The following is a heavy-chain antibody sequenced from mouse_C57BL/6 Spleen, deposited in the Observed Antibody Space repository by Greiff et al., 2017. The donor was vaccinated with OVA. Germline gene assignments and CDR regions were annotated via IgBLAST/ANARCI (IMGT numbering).Heavy chain of an antibody. D-gene: IGHD2-5*01. V-gene: IGHV7-1*01. CDR1: GFTFSDFY. Sequence: EVHLVESGGGLVQSGRSLRLSCATSGFTFSDFYMEWVRQAPGKGLEWIAASRNKANDYTTEYSASVKGRFIVSRDTSQSILYLQMNALRAEDTAIYYCARDAYYSNYVGAMDYWGQGTSVTVSS. J-gene: IGHJ4*01. CDR3: ARDAYYSNYVGAMDY. CDR2: SRNKANDYTT.